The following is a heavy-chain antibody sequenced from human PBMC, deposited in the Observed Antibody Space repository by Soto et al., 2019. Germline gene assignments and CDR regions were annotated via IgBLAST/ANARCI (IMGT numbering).Heavy chain of an antibody. J-gene: IGHJ3*02. D-gene: IGHD3-16*02. CDR2: ISSSSSYI. Sequence: GGSLRLSCAASGFTFSSYSMNWVRQAPGKGLEWVSSISSSSSYIYYADSVKGRFTISRDNAKNSLYLQMNSLRAEDTAVYYCARDPPFTGLRLGELSLYAFDIWGQGTMVTVSS. V-gene: IGHV3-21*01. CDR1: GFTFSSYS. CDR3: ARDPPFTGLRLGELSLYAFDI.